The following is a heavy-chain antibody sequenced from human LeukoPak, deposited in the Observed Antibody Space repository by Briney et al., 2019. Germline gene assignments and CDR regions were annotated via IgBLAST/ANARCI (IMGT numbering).Heavy chain of an antibody. D-gene: IGHD2-8*01. CDR1: GHTFTGYY. V-gene: IGHV1-2*02. Sequence: ASVKVYCKASGHTFTGYYMHWVRQAPGQGLEWMGWINPNSGGTNYAQKFQGRVTMTRDTSISAAYMELSRLISDDTAVYYCARGGLLVYALFYWGQGTLVTVSS. J-gene: IGHJ4*02. CDR2: INPNSGGT. CDR3: ARGGLLVYALFY.